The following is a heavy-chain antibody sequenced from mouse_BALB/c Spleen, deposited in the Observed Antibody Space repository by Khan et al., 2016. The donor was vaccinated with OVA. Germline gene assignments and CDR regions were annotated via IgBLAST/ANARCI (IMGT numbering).Heavy chain of an antibody. J-gene: IGHJ4*01. Sequence: QVQLQQSGAELARPGASVKMSCKASGYTFTSYTMHWVKQRPGQGLEWIGYINPSSGYTNYNQKFKDKATLTADKYSSTDYMQLSSLTSEDSAVXYCARGTYYAMDYWGQGPSVTFSS. D-gene: IGHD3-3*01. CDR1: GYTFTSYT. CDR2: INPSSGYT. CDR3: ARGTYYAMDY. V-gene: IGHV1-4*01.